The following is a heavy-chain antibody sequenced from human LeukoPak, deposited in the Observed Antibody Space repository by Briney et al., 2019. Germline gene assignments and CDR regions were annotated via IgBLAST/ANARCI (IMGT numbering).Heavy chain of an antibody. D-gene: IGHD2-2*02. CDR3: ARGPCSSTSCYTSPLYYYYYMDV. Sequence: SVKVSCTASGGTFSSYAISWVRQAPGQGLEWMGGIIPIFGTANYAQKFQGRVTITTDESTSTAYMELSSLRSEDTAVYYCARGPCSSTSCYTSPLYYYYYMDVWGKGTTVTVSS. J-gene: IGHJ6*03. CDR2: IIPIFGTA. V-gene: IGHV1-69*05. CDR1: GGTFSSYA.